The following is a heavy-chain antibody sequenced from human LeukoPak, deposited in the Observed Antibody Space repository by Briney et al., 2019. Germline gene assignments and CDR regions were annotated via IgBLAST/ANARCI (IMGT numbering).Heavy chain of an antibody. CDR1: GFTFSTYS. CDR2: INEDVSQT. V-gene: IGHV3-74*01. D-gene: IGHD2-2*02. CDR3: ASVRQCGGTSTGCYSSFDS. J-gene: IGHJ5*02. Sequence: PGGSLTLSCVASGFTFSTYSMHWVRPAPGKGLVWVSRINEDVSQTEYADSVKGRFTISRDKAKNTLYMQMNSLRAQETAVYYCASVRQCGGTSTGCYSSFDSWGERTLVT.